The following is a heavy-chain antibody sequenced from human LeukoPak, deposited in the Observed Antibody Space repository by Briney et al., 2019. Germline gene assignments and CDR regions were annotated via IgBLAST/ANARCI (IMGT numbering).Heavy chain of an antibody. CDR2: IYYSGST. D-gene: IGHD2-15*01. Sequence: SQTLSLTCTVSGGSISSGGYYWSWIRQHPGKGLEWIEYIYYSGSTYYNPSLKSRVTISVDTSKNQFSLKLSSVTAADTAVYYCARDSPAAAFDIWGQGTMVTVSS. V-gene: IGHV4-31*03. J-gene: IGHJ3*02. CDR3: ARDSPAAAFDI. CDR1: GGSISSGGYY.